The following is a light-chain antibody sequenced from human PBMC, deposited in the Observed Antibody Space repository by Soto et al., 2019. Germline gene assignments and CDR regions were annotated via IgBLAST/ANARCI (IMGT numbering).Light chain of an antibody. CDR1: SGHSSYA. CDR3: QTWGTGGPYWV. J-gene: IGLJ3*02. V-gene: IGLV4-69*01. CDR2: LNSDGSH. Sequence: QSALTQSPSASASLGASVKLTCTLSSGHSSYAIAWHQQQPEKGPRYLMKLNSDGSHSKGDGIPDRFSGSSSGAERYLTISSLQSEDEADYYCQTWGTGGPYWVFGGGTKLTVL.